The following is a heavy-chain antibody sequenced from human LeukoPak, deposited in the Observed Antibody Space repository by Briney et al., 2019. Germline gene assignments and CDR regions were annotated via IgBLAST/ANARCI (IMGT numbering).Heavy chain of an antibody. V-gene: IGHV4-59*01. Sequence: SETLSLTCTVSGGSISSYYWSWIRQPPGGGLEWIGYIYYSGSTNYNPSLKSRVTISVDTSKNQFSLKLSSVTAADTAVYYCARGGNYFDYWGQGTLVTVSS. CDR3: ARGGNYFDY. CDR1: GGSISSYY. J-gene: IGHJ4*02. CDR2: IYYSGST.